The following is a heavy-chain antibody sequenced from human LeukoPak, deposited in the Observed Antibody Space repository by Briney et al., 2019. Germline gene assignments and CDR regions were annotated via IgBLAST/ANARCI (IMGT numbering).Heavy chain of an antibody. CDR1: GFTVSSNY. CDR2: IYSGGST. V-gene: IGHV3-53*04. J-gene: IGHJ6*02. D-gene: IGHD3-3*01. Sequence: GGSLRLSCAASGFTVSSNYMSWVRQAPGKGLEWVSVIYSGGSTYYADSVKGRFTISRHNSKNTLYLQMNSLRAEDTAVYYCARYYDFWSGYEYYYYGMDVWGQGTTVTVSS. CDR3: ARYYDFWSGYEYYYYGMDV.